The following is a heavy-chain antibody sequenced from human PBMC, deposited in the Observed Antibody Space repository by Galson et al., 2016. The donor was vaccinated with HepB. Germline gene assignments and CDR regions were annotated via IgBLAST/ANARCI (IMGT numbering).Heavy chain of an antibody. CDR2: ISSSSSTI. Sequence: SLRLSCAVSGSPFSIHSMTWVRQAPGKGLEWVSYISSSSSTIYYGESVKGRFAVSRDNARKSLFLQMNRLRDEDTAVYYCARSREMVTTPFFDYWGQGTLVTVSS. CDR3: ARSREMVTTPFFDY. V-gene: IGHV3-48*02. D-gene: IGHD4-11*01. J-gene: IGHJ4*02. CDR1: GSPFSIHS.